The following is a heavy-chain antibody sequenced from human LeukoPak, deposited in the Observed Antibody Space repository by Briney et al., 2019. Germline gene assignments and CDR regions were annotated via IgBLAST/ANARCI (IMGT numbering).Heavy chain of an antibody. J-gene: IGHJ4*02. V-gene: IGHV4-34*01. Sequence: SETLSLTCAVYGGSFSGYYWSWIRQPPGKGLEWIGEINHSGSTNYNPSLKSRVTISVDTSKNQFSLKLSSVTAADTAVYYCASLRIEYDFWSGYYFDYWGQGTLVTVSS. CDR1: GGSFSGYY. CDR3: ASLRIEYDFWSGYYFDY. D-gene: IGHD3-3*01. CDR2: INHSGST.